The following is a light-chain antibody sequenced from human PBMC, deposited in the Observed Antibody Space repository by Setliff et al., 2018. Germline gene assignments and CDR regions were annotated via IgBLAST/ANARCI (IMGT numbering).Light chain of an antibody. CDR3: CAYTGSCTYV. CDR1: SSDFGSYDL. CDR2: DVN. Sequence: QSALTQPDSVSGSPGQSITISCSGTSSDFGSYDLVSWYQQNPGTAPKLIISDVNNRPSWVFKRFSGSKSCNTAFLPITGPQAEDEAAYYCCAYTGSCTYVFGTGTKVTV. J-gene: IGLJ1*01. V-gene: IGLV2-14*01.